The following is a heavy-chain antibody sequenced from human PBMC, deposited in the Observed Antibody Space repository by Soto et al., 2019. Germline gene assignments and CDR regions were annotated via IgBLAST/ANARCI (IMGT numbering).Heavy chain of an antibody. J-gene: IGHJ5*02. CDR2: IYYTETT. V-gene: IGHV4-39*01. Sequence: LQLQESGPGLVKPSETLSLTCTVSGGSISGSGYYWGWIRQPPGQGLEWIATIYYTETTYYNPSLKSRVTMSIDTSKNQFSLKLTSVTAADTAVYYCARQYDVLTGNNWFDPWGQGTLVSVSS. D-gene: IGHD3-9*01. CDR3: ARQYDVLTGNNWFDP. CDR1: GGSISGSGYY.